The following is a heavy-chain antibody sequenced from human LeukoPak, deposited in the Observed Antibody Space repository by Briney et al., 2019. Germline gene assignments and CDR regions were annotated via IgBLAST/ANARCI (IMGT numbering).Heavy chain of an antibody. D-gene: IGHD3-22*01. CDR3: ARGLGYNTSGYSYY. J-gene: IGHJ4*02. CDR1: GLTFSNYC. V-gene: IGHV3-74*01. Sequence: GRSLRLSCATSGLTFSNYCMDWVRQAPGKGLVWVSRINSDGITTNYADSVKGRFTISRDNAKNTLYLQMNSLRAEDTAVYYCARGLGYNTSGYSYYWGQGTLVTVSS. CDR2: INSDGITT.